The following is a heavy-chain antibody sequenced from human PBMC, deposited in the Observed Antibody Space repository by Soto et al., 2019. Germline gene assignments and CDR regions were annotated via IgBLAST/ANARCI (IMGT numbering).Heavy chain of an antibody. D-gene: IGHD3-22*01. Sequence: QLQLVQSGAEVKKPGASVKVSCQTSGYTFTSYYMHWVRQAPGQGLEWMGIINPSDGATTYAQKFQGRVTMTRDTSSSTVYMELSSLRSEDTAVYYCARDLGPPRQIFDSSSYQFDYWGHGTLVSVSS. J-gene: IGHJ4*01. V-gene: IGHV1-46*01. CDR2: INPSDGAT. CDR3: ARDLGPPRQIFDSSSYQFDY. CDR1: GYTFTSYY.